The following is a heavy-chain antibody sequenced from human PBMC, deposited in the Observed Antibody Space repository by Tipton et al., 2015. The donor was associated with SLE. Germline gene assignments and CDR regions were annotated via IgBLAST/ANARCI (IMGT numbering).Heavy chain of an antibody. CDR1: GGSISSYY. CDR2: IHYSGST. V-gene: IGHV4-59*08. D-gene: IGHD3-10*01. J-gene: IGHJ4*02. CDR3: AQGSDSFDY. Sequence: TLSLTCTVSGGSISSYYWSWIRQPPGKGLEWIGYIHYSGSTNYNPSLKSRVTISVDTSKNQFSLKLSSVTAADTAVYYCAQGSDSFDYWGQGTLVTVSS.